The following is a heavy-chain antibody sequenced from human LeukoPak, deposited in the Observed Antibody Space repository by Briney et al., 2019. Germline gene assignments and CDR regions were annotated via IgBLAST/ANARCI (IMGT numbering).Heavy chain of an antibody. CDR1: GGSIRRYY. V-gene: IGHV4-59*01. D-gene: IGHD3-22*01. CDR3: ARGDSSGYYDY. J-gene: IGHJ4*02. Sequence: PSEPLSLTCTVPGGSIRRYYWSWIRQPPGKGLEWIGYIYYSGSTNYNPSLKSRVTISVDTSKNQFSLKLSSVTAADTAVYYCARGDSSGYYDYWGQGTLVTVSS. CDR2: IYYSGST.